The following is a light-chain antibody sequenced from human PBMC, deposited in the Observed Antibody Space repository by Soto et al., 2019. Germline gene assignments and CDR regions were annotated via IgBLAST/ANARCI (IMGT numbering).Light chain of an antibody. J-gene: IGKJ2*01. Sequence: DIVMTQSPLSLPVTPGEPASISCRSSQSLLHTNGYNYLDWFLQRPGQSQQLLIYSGSTRASGVPDRFRGSGSGTDFTLKISRVEAEDVGVYYCMQSLETPRTFGQGTKLEIK. CDR3: MQSLETPRT. V-gene: IGKV2-28*01. CDR1: QSLLHTNGYNY. CDR2: SGS.